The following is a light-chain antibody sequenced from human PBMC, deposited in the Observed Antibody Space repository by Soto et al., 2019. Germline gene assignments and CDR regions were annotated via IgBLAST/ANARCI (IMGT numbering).Light chain of an antibody. CDR1: QSVSSY. Sequence: EIVLTQSPATLSLSPGERATLSCRASQSVSSYLAWYQQKPGQAPRLLIYDASNRATGIPARFSGSGSGTDFHLTISSLEPEDFAVYYCQQRSNWHPYTFGQGTKLEIK. V-gene: IGKV3-11*01. CDR3: QQRSNWHPYT. CDR2: DAS. J-gene: IGKJ2*01.